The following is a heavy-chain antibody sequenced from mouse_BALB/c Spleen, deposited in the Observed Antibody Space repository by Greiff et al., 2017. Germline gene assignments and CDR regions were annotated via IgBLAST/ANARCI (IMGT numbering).Heavy chain of an antibody. CDR1: GYTFTDYA. J-gene: IGHJ2*01. V-gene: IGHV1S137*01. CDR3: ARWGTTVVAKGYFDY. Sequence: VKLVESGAELVRPGVSVKISCKGSGYTFTDYAMHWVKQSHAKSLEWIGVISTYYGDASYNQKFKGKATMTVDKSSSTAYMELARLTSEDSAIYYCARWGTTVVAKGYFDYWGQGTTLTVSS. D-gene: IGHD1-1*01. CDR2: ISTYYGDA.